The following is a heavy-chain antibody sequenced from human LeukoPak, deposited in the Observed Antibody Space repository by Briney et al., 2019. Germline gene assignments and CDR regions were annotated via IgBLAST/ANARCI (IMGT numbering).Heavy chain of an antibody. J-gene: IGHJ4*02. CDR3: ARSEGHYDNSGFYSRIDY. CDR2: LYYSGST. Sequence: KPSETLSLTCTVSGGSISSTKDFWGWIRQPPGKGLEWIGTLYYSGSTYYNPSLKSRVTMSADTSKNRFSLKLSSVTAADTAVYFCARSEGHYDNSGFYSRIDYWGQGMLITVSS. CDR1: GGSISSTKDF. V-gene: IGHV4-39*01. D-gene: IGHD3-22*01.